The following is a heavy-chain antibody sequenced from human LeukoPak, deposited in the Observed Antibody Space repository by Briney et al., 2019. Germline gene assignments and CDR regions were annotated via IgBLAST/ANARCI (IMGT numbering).Heavy chain of an antibody. D-gene: IGHD6-19*01. Sequence: GAALEISCKGSGSLFTSYWIAWVRPLPGKGLEWMGIIYPGDSDTRYSPSFQGQVTISADKSISTAYLQWSSLKASDTAMYYCARLSRAVLTYGMDVWGKGTTVTVSS. CDR3: ARLSRAVLTYGMDV. V-gene: IGHV5-51*01. CDR1: GSLFTSYW. CDR2: IYPGDSDT. J-gene: IGHJ6*04.